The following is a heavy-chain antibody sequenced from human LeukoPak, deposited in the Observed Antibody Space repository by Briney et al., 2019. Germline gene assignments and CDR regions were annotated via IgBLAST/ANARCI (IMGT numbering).Heavy chain of an antibody. CDR3: ARERWHCRVNCYSVYYYALDV. V-gene: IGHV1-3*01. J-gene: IGHJ6*02. D-gene: IGHD2-15*01. Sequence: ASVKVSCKGSGYTFTNYAVHWVRQAPGQRLEWLGWINPGNGDTKYSQNFQGRVTVTSDTSAAAAYVELNSLTSEDTAVYYCARERWHCRVNCYSVYYYALDVWGQGTTVTVSS. CDR1: GYTFTNYA. CDR2: INPGNGDT.